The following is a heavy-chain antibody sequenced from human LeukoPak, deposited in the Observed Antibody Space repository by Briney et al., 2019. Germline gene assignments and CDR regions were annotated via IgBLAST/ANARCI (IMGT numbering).Heavy chain of an antibody. CDR3: ATGPQKYSSSWYEGFDY. J-gene: IGHJ4*02. V-gene: IGHV1-24*01. D-gene: IGHD6-13*01. CDR2: FDPEDGET. Sequence: GASVKVSCKVSGYTLTELSMHWVRQAPGKGLEWMGGFDPEDGETIYAQKFQGRVTMTEDTSTDTAYMELSSLRSEDTAVYYCATGPQKYSSSWYEGFDYWGQGTLVTVSS. CDR1: GYTLTELS.